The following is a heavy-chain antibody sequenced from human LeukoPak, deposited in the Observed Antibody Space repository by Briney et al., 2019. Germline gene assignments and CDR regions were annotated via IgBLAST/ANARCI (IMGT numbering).Heavy chain of an antibody. CDR3: ARGTKYYYGSGSRYYFDY. D-gene: IGHD3-10*01. V-gene: IGHV4-61*02. CDR1: GGSISSGSYY. Sequence: PSETLSLTCTVSGGSISSGSYYWNWIRQPAGKGLEWIGRIYTSVSTNYDPALKSRVSISADTSKNQFSLNLSSVTAADTAVYYCARGTKYYYGSGSRYYFDYWGQGTLVTVSS. J-gene: IGHJ4*02. CDR2: IYTSVST.